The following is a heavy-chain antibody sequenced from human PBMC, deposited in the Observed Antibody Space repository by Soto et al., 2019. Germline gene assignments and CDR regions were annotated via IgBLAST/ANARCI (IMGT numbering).Heavy chain of an antibody. CDR1: GGSISSGGYS. Sequence: PSETLSLTCAVSGGSISSGGYSWSWIRQPPGKGLEWIGYIYHSGSTYYNPSLKSRVTISVDRSKNQFSLKLSSVTAADTAVYYCARGGAESWFDPWGQGTLVTVSS. CDR2: IYHSGST. CDR3: ARGGAESWFDP. D-gene: IGHD1-26*01. V-gene: IGHV4-30-2*01. J-gene: IGHJ5*02.